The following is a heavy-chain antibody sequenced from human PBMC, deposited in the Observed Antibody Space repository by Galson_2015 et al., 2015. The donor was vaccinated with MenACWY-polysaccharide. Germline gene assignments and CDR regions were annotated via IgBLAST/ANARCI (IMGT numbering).Heavy chain of an antibody. CDR2: IKNDGSST. V-gene: IGHV3-74*01. D-gene: IGHD5-12*01. CDR1: GFTFSTYW. CDR3: ARGDSAYG. Sequence: SLRLSCAASGFTFSTYWMHWVRQAPGKGLMWVSRIKNDGSSTNYADSVKGRFTISRDNAKNTLYLQMNSLRAEDTALYYCARGDSAYGWGQGTLVTVSA. J-gene: IGHJ4*02.